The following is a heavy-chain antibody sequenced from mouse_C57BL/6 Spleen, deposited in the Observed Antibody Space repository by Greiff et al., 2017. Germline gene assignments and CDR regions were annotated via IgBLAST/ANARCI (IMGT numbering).Heavy chain of an antibody. J-gene: IGHJ4*01. Sequence: VQLQQSGAELVRPGTSVKVSCTASGYAFTNYLIEWVKQRPGQGLEWIGVINPGSGGTNYNEKFKGKATLTADKSSSTAYMQLSSLTSEDSAVYFCSARGDDYGSYAMDYWGQGTSVTVSS. V-gene: IGHV1-54*01. CDR1: GYAFTNYL. CDR2: INPGSGGT. D-gene: IGHD1-1*01. CDR3: SARGDDYGSYAMDY.